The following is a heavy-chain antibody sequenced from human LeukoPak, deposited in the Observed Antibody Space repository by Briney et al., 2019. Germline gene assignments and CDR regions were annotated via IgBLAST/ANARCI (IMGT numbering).Heavy chain of an antibody. CDR3: ASLRLIDY. V-gene: IGHV1-2*02. Sequence: GASVKVSCKASGYTFTGYYMHWVRQAPGQGLEWMGCINPNSGATNYAQKFQGRVTMTRDTSISTAYMGLSGLRSDDTAVYYCASLRLIDYWGQGTLVTVSS. J-gene: IGHJ4*02. D-gene: IGHD3-16*01. CDR1: GYTFTGYY. CDR2: INPNSGAT.